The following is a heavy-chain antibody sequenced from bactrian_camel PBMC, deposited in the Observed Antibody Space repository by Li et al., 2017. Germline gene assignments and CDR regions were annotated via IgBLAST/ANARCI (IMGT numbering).Heavy chain of an antibody. J-gene: IGHJ6*01. CDR2: LTRDGYP. CDR3: NARCLWYGTP. Sequence: QVQLVEYGGGSVQAGGSLRLSCAASGCASRHCNMDWYRQAPGKEREKVAALTRDGYPGYAHSVKGRFAISRDRAENTLYLQMNNLQTDDTAMYYCNARCLWYGTPWGQGTQVTVS. D-gene: IGHD6*01. V-gene: IGHV3S53*01. CDR1: GCASRHCN.